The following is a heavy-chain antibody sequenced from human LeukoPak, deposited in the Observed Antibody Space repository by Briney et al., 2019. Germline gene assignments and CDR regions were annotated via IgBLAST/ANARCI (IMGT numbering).Heavy chain of an antibody. J-gene: IGHJ4*02. V-gene: IGHV4-4*07. D-gene: IGHD5-18*01. CDR3: ARTRHIQLGPVFFDY. CDR1: GGSISSYY. Sequence: SETLSLTCTVSGGSISSYYWSWLRQPAGKGLEWIGRIYTSGSTNYNPSLKSRVTMSVDTSKNQFSLKLSSVTAADTAVYYCARTRHIQLGPVFFDYWGQGTLVTVSS. CDR2: IYTSGST.